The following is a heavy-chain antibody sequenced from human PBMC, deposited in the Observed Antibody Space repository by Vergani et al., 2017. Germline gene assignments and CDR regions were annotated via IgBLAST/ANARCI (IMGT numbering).Heavy chain of an antibody. CDR3: ARPHGDILPPDPRRLDY. Sequence: QVQLVQSGAEVKKPGSSVKVSCKASGGTFSSYTISWVRQAPGQGLEWMGIINPSGGSTNYAQQFQGRLTMTRDTSTSTVYMDLSNLRSEDTAVYYCARPHGDILPPDPRRLDYWGQGTLVTVSS. J-gene: IGHJ4*03. D-gene: IGHD2-15*01. CDR1: GGTFSSYT. CDR2: INPSGGST. V-gene: IGHV1-46*03.